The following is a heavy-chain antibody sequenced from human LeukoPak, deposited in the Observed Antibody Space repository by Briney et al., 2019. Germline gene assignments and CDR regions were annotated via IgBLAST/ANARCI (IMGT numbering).Heavy chain of an antibody. D-gene: IGHD1-14*01. V-gene: IGHV3-23*01. J-gene: IGHJ1*01. CDR1: GFTFSSYA. Sequence: PGGSLRLSCAASGFTFSSYAMSWVRQAPGKGLGWVSAISGSGGSTYYADSVEGRFTISRDNSKNTLYLQMNSLRAEDTAVYYCAKPGPRRRLFVEYFQHWGQGTLVTVSS. CDR2: ISGSGGST. CDR3: AKPGPRRRLFVEYFQH.